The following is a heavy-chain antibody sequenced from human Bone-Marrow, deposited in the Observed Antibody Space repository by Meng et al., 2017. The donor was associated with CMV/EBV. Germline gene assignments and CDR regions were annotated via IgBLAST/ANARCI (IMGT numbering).Heavy chain of an antibody. CDR1: GGSVSSGSYY. Sequence: SETLSLTCTVSGGSVSSGSYYWSWIRQPPGKGLEWIGYIYYSGSTNYNPSLKSRVTISVDTSKNQFSLKLSSVTAADTAVYYCARDWAPYCSSTSCYAFYYGMDVWGQGTTVTVSS. D-gene: IGHD2-2*01. J-gene: IGHJ6*02. V-gene: IGHV4-61*01. CDR2: IYYSGST. CDR3: ARDWAPYCSSTSCYAFYYGMDV.